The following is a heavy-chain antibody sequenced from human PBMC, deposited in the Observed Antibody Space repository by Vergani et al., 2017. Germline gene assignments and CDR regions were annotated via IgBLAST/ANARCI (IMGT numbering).Heavy chain of an antibody. J-gene: IGHJ4*02. D-gene: IGHD6-6*01. V-gene: IGHV3-9*01. CDR2: SSWNSGSI. CDR3: ARSRAGTISGSSLVGY. Sequence: EVQLVEAGGGWVQPGRSLRLSCAASGFTFDDYAIHWVRQAPGKGLEWVSGSSWNSGSIGYAESVKGRFTIYRGKSKNYLYLQMNSLRAQDTALPYCARSRAGTISGSSLVGYWGQGTLVTVSS. CDR1: GFTFDDYA.